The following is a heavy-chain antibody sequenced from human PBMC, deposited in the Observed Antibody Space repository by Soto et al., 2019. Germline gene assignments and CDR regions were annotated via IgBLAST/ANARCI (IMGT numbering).Heavy chain of an antibody. CDR3: ASISNYYDSSGYYDAFDI. CDR1: GGSISSYY. CDR2: IYYSGST. Sequence: SQTLSLTCTVSGGSISSYYWSWIRQPPGKGLEWIGYIYYSGSTNYNPSLKSRVTISVDTSKNQFSLKLSSVTAADTAVYYCASISNYYDSSGYYDAFDIWGQGTMVTVSS. J-gene: IGHJ3*02. D-gene: IGHD3-22*01. V-gene: IGHV4-59*01.